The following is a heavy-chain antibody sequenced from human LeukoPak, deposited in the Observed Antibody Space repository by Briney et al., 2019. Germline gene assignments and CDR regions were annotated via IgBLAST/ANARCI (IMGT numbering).Heavy chain of an antibody. V-gene: IGHV3-7*03. CDR1: GFTFSNYW. CDR3: ARDRATALDY. Sequence: GGSLRLSCAASGFTFSNYWMSWVRQAPGKGLEWVANIKEDGSEKDYVDSVKGRFTISRDNAQSSLYLQMNSLKTEDTAVYYCARDRATALDYWGQGILVTVSS. J-gene: IGHJ4*02. CDR2: IKEDGSEK.